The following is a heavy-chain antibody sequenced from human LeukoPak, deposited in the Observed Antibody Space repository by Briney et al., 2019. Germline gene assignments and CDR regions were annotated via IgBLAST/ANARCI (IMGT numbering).Heavy chain of an antibody. D-gene: IGHD1-26*01. J-gene: IGHJ4*02. Sequence: GGSLRLSCAASGFTFSTYGMHWVRQAPGKGLEWVAVISYDGSNKYYADSVKGRFTISRDNSKNTLYLQMNSLRVEDTAVYYCAKGGPPTGASPRPWDFNYWGQGILVTVSS. CDR2: ISYDGSNK. CDR3: AKGGPPTGASPRPWDFNY. V-gene: IGHV3-30*18. CDR1: GFTFSTYG.